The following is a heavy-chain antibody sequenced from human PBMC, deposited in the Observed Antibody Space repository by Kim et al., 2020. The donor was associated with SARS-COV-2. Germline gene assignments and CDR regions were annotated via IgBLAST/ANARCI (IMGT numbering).Heavy chain of an antibody. V-gene: IGHV4-34*01. J-gene: IGHJ6*02. CDR1: GGPFSGYY. D-gene: IGHD3-9*01. CDR2: ANHGGGT. CDR3: ASLTPGITVPMDV. Sequence: SETLSLTCAVNGGPFSGYYWSWIRQRPGEGLEWIGEANHGGGTNYNPSLKSRVTISVDMSNNQFSLELRSVTAADTAVYYCASLTPGITVPMDVWGQGTTVTVSS.